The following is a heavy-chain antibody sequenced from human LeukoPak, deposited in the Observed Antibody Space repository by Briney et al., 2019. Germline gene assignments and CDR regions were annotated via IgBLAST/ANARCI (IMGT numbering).Heavy chain of an antibody. J-gene: IGHJ6*02. CDR1: GFTVSSNY. CDR3: ARIAAPYYYYGMDV. CDR2: IYSGGST. Sequence: PGGSLRLSCAASGFTVSSNYMSWVRQAPGKGLEWVSVIYSGGSTYYADSVKGRFTISRDNSKNTLYLQMNSLRAEDTAVYYCARIAAPYYYYGMDVWGQGTTVTVSS. V-gene: IGHV3-66*01. D-gene: IGHD6-13*01.